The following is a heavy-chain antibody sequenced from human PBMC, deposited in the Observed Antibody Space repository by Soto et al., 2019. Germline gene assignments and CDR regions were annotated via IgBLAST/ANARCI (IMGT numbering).Heavy chain of an antibody. CDR1: GGTFSSYA. Sequence: SVRVSCKASGGTFSSYAISWVRQAPGQGLEWMGGIIPIFGTANYAQKFQGRVTITADESTSTAYMELSSLRSEDTAVYYCAMPGGNSGVRYFQPCGPGTLLTV. V-gene: IGHV1-69*13. D-gene: IGHD2-21*02. CDR3: AMPGGNSGVRYFQP. J-gene: IGHJ1*01. CDR2: IIPIFGTA.